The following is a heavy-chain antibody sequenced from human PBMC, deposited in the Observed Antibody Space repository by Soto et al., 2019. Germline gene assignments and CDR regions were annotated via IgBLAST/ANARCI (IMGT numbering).Heavy chain of an antibody. CDR3: ARDLAAGDY. Sequence: QVQLVQSGAEVKKPGASVNISCKASGYTFRNYYIHWVRQAPGQGLEWMGIINPTGGSRNYAQRFQGRVTLTMGTSTATVYMELSSLRFEDTAVYYCARDLAAGDYWGQGTLVTVSS. CDR1: GYTFRNYY. D-gene: IGHD2-15*01. J-gene: IGHJ4*02. CDR2: INPTGGSR. V-gene: IGHV1-46*01.